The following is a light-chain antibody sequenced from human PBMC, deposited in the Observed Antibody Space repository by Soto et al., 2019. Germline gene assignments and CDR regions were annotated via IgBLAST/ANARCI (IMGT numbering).Light chain of an antibody. CDR1: SSDVGSYNL. Sequence: QSVLTQPASVSGSPGQSITLSCTGTSSDVGSYNLVSWYQQHPGKAPKLMIYEGSKRPSGVSNRSSGSKSGNTASLTISGLQPEDEADYYCCSYAGSVALYVFGTGTKLTVL. CDR3: CSYAGSVALYV. V-gene: IGLV2-23*01. CDR2: EGS. J-gene: IGLJ1*01.